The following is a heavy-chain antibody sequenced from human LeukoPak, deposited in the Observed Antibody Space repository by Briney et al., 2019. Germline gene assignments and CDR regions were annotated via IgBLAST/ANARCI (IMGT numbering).Heavy chain of an antibody. CDR2: IGSSGGGT. CDR1: GLTFNNYA. D-gene: IGHD2-15*01. V-gene: IGHV3-23*01. Sequence: PGGCLRLSCEASGLTFNNYAMHWVRQSSGKGLEWVSGIGSSGGGTYYAASVKGLFTISRDTSKDTVYLQMDSLRAEDTAIYYCAKIHQNRVVVGAKGAFDIWGQGTVVTVSS. J-gene: IGHJ3*02. CDR3: AKIHQNRVVVGAKGAFDI.